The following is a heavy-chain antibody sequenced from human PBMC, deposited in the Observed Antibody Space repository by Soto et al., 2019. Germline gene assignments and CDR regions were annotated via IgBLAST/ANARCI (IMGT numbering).Heavy chain of an antibody. Sequence: SETLSLTCTFSGGSITSSSYYWGWIRQPPGKGLEWIGSIYYSGSTYYNPSLKSRVTISVDTSKNQFSLKLSSVTAADTAVYYCATQEVGGTYVYTFHPWGQGALVTVSS. CDR2: IYYSGST. CDR1: GGSITSSSYY. V-gene: IGHV4-39*01. J-gene: IGHJ5*02. CDR3: ATQEVGGTYVYTFHP. D-gene: IGHD1-26*01.